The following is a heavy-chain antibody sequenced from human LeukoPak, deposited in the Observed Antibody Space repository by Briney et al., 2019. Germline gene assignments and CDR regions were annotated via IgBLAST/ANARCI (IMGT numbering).Heavy chain of an antibody. Sequence: GGSLRLSCAASRFTFSDWYMSWIRQAPGKGLEWVSYIDMSGRTIYYADSVKGRFTISRDNARNSLYLQMSSLRAEDTAVYYCARGHYGLDDWGQGTTVTVSS. CDR2: IDMSGRTI. CDR3: ARGHYGLDD. J-gene: IGHJ6*02. V-gene: IGHV3-11*01. CDR1: RFTFSDWY.